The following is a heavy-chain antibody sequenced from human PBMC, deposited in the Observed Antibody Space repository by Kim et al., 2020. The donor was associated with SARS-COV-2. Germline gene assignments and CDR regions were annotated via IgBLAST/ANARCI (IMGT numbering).Heavy chain of an antibody. CDR2: ISWNSGSI. D-gene: IGHD2-8*01. Sequence: GGSLRLSCAASGFTFCYSSLHWVRQAPGNGLEWVSGISWNSGSIGYADSVKGRFTISRDNAKNSLYLQMNSLRAEDTALYYCAKEGYCTNGVCYTLVLGYWGQGTLVTVSS. CDR1: GFTFCYSS. CDR3: AKEGYCTNGVCYTLVLGY. V-gene: IGHV3-9*01. J-gene: IGHJ4*02.